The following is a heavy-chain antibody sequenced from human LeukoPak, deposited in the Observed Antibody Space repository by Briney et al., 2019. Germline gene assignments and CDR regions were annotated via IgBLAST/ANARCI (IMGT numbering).Heavy chain of an antibody. D-gene: IGHD6-13*01. Sequence: GGSLRLSCAASGFTFSSYSMNWVRQAPGKGLEWVSSISSSSSYIYYADSVKGRFTISRDNAKNSLYLQMNSLRAEDTAVYYCARDLSYSSSWYYFDYWAREPWSPSPQ. CDR3: ARDLSYSSSWYYFDY. CDR1: GFTFSSYS. CDR2: ISSSSSYI. J-gene: IGHJ4*02. V-gene: IGHV3-21*01.